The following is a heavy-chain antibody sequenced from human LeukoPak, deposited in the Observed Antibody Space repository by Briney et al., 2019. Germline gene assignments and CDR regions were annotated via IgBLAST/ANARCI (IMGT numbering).Heavy chain of an antibody. J-gene: IGHJ4*02. CDR3: ARASYYDTGGPKDY. CDR1: GYTFTNYG. Sequence: ASVKVSCKASGYTFTNYGFSWVRRAPGQGLECMGWISGYNGNTNYAQKLQGRVTMTTDTSTSTAYMELRSLGSDDTAVYYCARASYYDTGGPKDYWGQGTLVTVSS. CDR2: ISGYNGNT. D-gene: IGHD3-22*01. V-gene: IGHV1-18*01.